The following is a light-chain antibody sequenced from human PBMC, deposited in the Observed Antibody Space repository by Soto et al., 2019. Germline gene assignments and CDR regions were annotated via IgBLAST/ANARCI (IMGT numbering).Light chain of an antibody. CDR3: QQLNSYPRT. Sequence: DIQLTQSPSFLSASVGDRVTITCRASQGISSDLAWYQQKPGKAPKLLIYAASTLQSGVPARFSGSGSGTEFTLTIGSLQPEDFATYYCQQLNSYPRTFGQGTKVEIK. CDR1: QGISSD. J-gene: IGKJ1*01. CDR2: AAS. V-gene: IGKV1-9*01.